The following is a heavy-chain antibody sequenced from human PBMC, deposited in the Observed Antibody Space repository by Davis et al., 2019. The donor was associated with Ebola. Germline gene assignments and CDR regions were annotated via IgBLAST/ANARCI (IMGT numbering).Heavy chain of an antibody. V-gene: IGHV3-23*01. J-gene: IGHJ4*02. D-gene: IGHD3-22*01. CDR3: AKDGARYDSSGYYFDY. CDR2: ISGSGGST. CDR1: VITFSSYA. Sequence: PGGSLRLSCTDSVITFSSYAMTWVRQAPGKGLEWVSAISGSGGSTYYADSVKGRFTISRDNSKKTLYLQMNSLRAEDTAVYYCAKDGARYDSSGYYFDYWGQGTLVTVSS.